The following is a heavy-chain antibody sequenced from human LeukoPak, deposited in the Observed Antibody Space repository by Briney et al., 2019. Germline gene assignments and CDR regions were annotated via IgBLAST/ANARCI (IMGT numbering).Heavy chain of an antibody. CDR2: ISYDGSNK. J-gene: IGHJ4*02. CDR3: AKDRVTAAGYYFDY. V-gene: IGHV3-30-3*01. CDR1: GFTFSSYA. D-gene: IGHD6-13*01. Sequence: PGGSLRLSCAASGFTFSSYAMHWVRQAPGKGLEWVAVISYDGSNKYYADSVKGRFTISRDNSKNTLYLQMNSLRAEDTAVYYCAKDRVTAAGYYFDYWAREPWSPSPQ.